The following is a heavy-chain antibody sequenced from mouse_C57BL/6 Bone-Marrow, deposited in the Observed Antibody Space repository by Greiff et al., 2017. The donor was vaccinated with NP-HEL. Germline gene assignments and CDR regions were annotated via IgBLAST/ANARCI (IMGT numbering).Heavy chain of an antibody. Sequence: EVKLVESGGGLVKPGGSLKLSCAASGFTFSSYAMSWVRQTPEKRLEWVATISDGGSYTYYPDNVKGRSTISRDNAKNTLYLQMSHLKSEDTAMYYCARIYYYGSSHYWYFDVWGTGTTVTVSS. V-gene: IGHV5-4*03. CDR1: GFTFSSYA. CDR2: ISDGGSYT. D-gene: IGHD1-1*01. J-gene: IGHJ1*03. CDR3: ARIYYYGSSHYWYFDV.